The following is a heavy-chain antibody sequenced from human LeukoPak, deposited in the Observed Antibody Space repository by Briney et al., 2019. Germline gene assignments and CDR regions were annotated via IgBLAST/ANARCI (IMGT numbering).Heavy chain of an antibody. J-gene: IGHJ4*02. CDR1: GYTFTSYG. Sequence: GASVKVSCKASGYTFTSYGISWVRQAPGQGLEWMGWISAYNGNTNYAQKLQGRVTMTTDTSTGTAYMELRSLRSDDTAVYYCARDLPLMIFGVVNDYWGQGTLVTVSS. CDR3: ARDLPLMIFGVVNDY. D-gene: IGHD3-3*01. CDR2: ISAYNGNT. V-gene: IGHV1-18*01.